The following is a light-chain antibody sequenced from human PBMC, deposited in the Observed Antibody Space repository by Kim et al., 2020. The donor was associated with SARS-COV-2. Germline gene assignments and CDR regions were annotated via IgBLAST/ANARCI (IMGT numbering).Light chain of an antibody. CDR1: KLGEKY. J-gene: IGLJ2*01. CDR3: QAWDSGTVV. Sequence: SVSPGQTVTLNCSGYKLGEKYSCWYQQRSGQSPILLIYQDFKRPSGIPERFSGSNFGNTATLTISGTQTVDEADYYCQAWDSGTVVFGGGTKLTVL. V-gene: IGLV3-1*01. CDR2: QDF.